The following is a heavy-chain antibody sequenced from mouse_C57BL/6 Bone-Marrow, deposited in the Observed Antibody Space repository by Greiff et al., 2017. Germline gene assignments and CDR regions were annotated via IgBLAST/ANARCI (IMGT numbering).Heavy chain of an antibody. J-gene: IGHJ2*01. Sequence: VQLKESGPVLVKPGASVKMSCKASGYTFTDYYMNWVKQSHGKSLEWIGVINPYNGGTSYNQKFKGKATLTVAKSSSTAYMELNSLTSEDSAVYYCARGLDYWGQGTTLTVSS. CDR3: ARGLDY. CDR1: GYTFTDYY. CDR2: INPYNGGT. V-gene: IGHV1-19*01.